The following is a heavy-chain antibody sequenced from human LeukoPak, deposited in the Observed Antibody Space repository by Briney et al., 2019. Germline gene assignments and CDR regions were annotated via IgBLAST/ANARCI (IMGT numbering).Heavy chain of an antibody. CDR3: VRDGGVSGYDLLDY. J-gene: IGHJ4*02. CDR2: INQDGSKE. D-gene: IGHD5-12*01. Sequence: GVSLRLSCAASGFTFSNYWMTWVRQAPGKGLEWVAHINQDGSKEYYMDSVKARFTISRDNAKNSLSLQMNSLRAEDTAVYYCVRDGGVSGYDLLDYWGQGTLVTVSS. V-gene: IGHV3-7*01. CDR1: GFTFSNYW.